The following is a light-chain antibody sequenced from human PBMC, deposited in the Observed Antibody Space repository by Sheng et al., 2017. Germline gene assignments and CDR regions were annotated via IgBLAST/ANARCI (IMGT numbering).Light chain of an antibody. V-gene: IGLV7-43*01. CDR2: STS. CDR1: TGAVTSGYY. J-gene: IGLJ3*02. CDR3: LLYYGGTRV. Sequence: QTVVTQEPSLTVSPGGTVTLTCASSTGAVTSGYYPSWFQQKPGQAPRALIYSTSNKNSWTPARFSGSLLGGKAALTLSAVQPEDEADYYCLLYYGGTRVFGGGTKLTVL.